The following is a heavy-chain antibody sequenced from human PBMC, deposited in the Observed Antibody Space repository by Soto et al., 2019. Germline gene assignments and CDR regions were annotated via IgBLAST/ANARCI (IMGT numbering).Heavy chain of an antibody. CDR3: AGAVTWGLDV. Sequence: EVQLVESGGGLVQPGGSLRLSCAASGFTFSLYSMSWVRQAPGKGLEWVSYISRSSTGIHYADSVKGRFTISRDDATNSMHLQMNSRRDGDTAGYCGAGAVTWGLDVWGKGTTVSISS. D-gene: IGHD3-16*01. V-gene: IGHV3-48*02. CDR1: GFTFSLYS. J-gene: IGHJ6*04. CDR2: ISRSSTGI.